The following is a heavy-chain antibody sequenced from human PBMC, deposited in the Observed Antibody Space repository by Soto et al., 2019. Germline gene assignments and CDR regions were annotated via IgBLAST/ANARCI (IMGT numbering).Heavy chain of an antibody. D-gene: IGHD2-15*01. Sequence: EVQLLESGGGLVQPGGSLRLSCAASGFIFSNYAMSWVRQAPGKGLEWVSAISGSGVDTYYADSVKGRFTFSRDNSRSTLYLQMNSLRADDTAIYYCAKDLGMGGGSCVAYWGQGTVVTVSS. CDR1: GFIFSNYA. CDR2: ISGSGVDT. J-gene: IGHJ4*02. CDR3: AKDLGMGGGSCVAY. V-gene: IGHV3-23*01.